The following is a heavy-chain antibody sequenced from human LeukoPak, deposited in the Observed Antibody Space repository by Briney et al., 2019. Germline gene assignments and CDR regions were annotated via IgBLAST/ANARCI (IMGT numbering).Heavy chain of an antibody. CDR1: GFTLTTYE. Sequence: GGSLRLSCAASGFTLTTYEMNWGRQAPGKGVEWVSYISRSGDTTYYADSVKGRFTISRDSAKNSLYLQMSSLRVEDTAIYYCARFLTTVSTLGYWGQGALVTVSS. CDR2: ISRSGDTT. CDR3: ARFLTTVSTLGY. V-gene: IGHV3-48*03. J-gene: IGHJ4*02. D-gene: IGHD5/OR15-5a*01.